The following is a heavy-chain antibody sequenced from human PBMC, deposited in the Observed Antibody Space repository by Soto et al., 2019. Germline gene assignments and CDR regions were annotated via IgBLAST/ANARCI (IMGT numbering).Heavy chain of an antibody. CDR3: AKRGSGWSFFDY. CDR1: GFSFDEYA. J-gene: IGHJ4*02. Sequence: GGSLRLSCAASGFSFDEYAMHWVRQVPGKGLEWVSGISWNSDTIGYADSVKGRFTISRDNSKNTVYLQMNSLRAEDTAVYYCAKRGSGWSFFDYWGQGTPVTVSS. D-gene: IGHD6-19*01. CDR2: ISWNSDTI. V-gene: IGHV3-9*01.